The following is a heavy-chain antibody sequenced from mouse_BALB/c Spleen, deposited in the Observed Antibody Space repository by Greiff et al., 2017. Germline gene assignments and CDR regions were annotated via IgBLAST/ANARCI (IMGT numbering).Heavy chain of an antibody. CDR1: GYTFTNYW. CDR2: IYPGGGYT. Sequence: QVQLKESGAELVRPGTSVKISCKASGYTFTNYWLGWVKQRPGHGLEWIGDIYPGGGYTNYNEKFKGKATLTADTSSSTAYMQLSSLTSEDSAVYFCAREGFEDYAMDYWGQGTSVTVSS. V-gene: IGHV1-63*02. J-gene: IGHJ4*01. CDR3: AREGFEDYAMDY.